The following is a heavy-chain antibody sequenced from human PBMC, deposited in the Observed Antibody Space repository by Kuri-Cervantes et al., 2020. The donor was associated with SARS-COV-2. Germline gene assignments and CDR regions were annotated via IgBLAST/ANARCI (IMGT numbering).Heavy chain of an antibody. J-gene: IGHJ5*02. CDR2: ISGSGGST. Sequence: GESLKISCAASGFTFSSYAMSWVRQAPGKGLEWVSAISGSGGSTYYADSVKGRFTISRDNSKNTLYLQMNSLRAKDTAVYYCAKDLGRPNWFDPWGQGTLVTVSS. V-gene: IGHV3-23*01. CDR1: GFTFSSYA. CDR3: AKDLGRPNWFDP.